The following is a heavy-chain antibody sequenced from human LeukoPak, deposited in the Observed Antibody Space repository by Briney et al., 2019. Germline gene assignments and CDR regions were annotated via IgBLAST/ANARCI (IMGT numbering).Heavy chain of an antibody. CDR3: ARDGAIEPFDY. J-gene: IGHJ4*02. D-gene: IGHD2-2*02. Sequence: GSLRLSCAASGFTFSSYEMNWVRQAPGKGLEWVSYISSSGSTIYYADSVKGRFTISRDNAKNSLYLQMNSLRAEDTAVYYCARDGAIEPFDYWGQGTLVTVSS. CDR1: GFTFSSYE. CDR2: ISSSGSTI. V-gene: IGHV3-48*03.